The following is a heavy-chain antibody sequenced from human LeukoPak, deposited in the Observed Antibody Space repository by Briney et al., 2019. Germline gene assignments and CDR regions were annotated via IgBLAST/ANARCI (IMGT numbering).Heavy chain of an antibody. V-gene: IGHV3-33*01. CDR2: IWYDGSKE. Sequence: SGGSLRLSCAASGFTLSSHGMHWVRQAPGKGLEWVALIWYDGSKENYADSVKGRFTISRDTSKNTLNLQMNSLRVEDTAVFYCARDLSFGSLDFRGQGTLVTVSS. CDR1: GFTLSSHG. D-gene: IGHD1-26*01. J-gene: IGHJ4*02. CDR3: ARDLSFGSLDF.